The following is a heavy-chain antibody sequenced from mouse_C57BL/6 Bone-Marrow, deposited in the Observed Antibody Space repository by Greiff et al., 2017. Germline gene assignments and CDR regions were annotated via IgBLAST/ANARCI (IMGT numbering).Heavy chain of an antibody. D-gene: IGHD2-4*01. CDR1: GYTFTDYY. Sequence: EVQLQQSGPELVKPGASVKISCTASGYTFTDYYMNWVKQSHGKSLEWIGDINPNNGGTSYNQKFKGKATLTVDKSSSTAYMELRSLTSEDPAVYYCARDDDYDGPFAYWGQGTLVTVSA. CDR2: INPNNGGT. J-gene: IGHJ3*01. CDR3: ARDDDYDGPFAY. V-gene: IGHV1-26*01.